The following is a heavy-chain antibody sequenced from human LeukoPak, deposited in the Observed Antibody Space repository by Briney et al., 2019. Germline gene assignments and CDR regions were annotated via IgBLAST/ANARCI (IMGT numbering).Heavy chain of an antibody. J-gene: IGHJ6*02. D-gene: IGHD6-6*01. V-gene: IGHV6-1*01. CDR1: GDTFSSNTAA. Sequence: SQTLSLTCAISGDTFSSNTAAWNWLRQSPSRGLEWLGRTYYRSKWNIDYAASVQNRITINPDTSTNQFSLQLKSATPEDTAVYYCSRQRSTSTYYFGLDVWGQGTTVTVSS. CDR2: TYYRSKWNI. CDR3: SRQRSTSTYYFGLDV.